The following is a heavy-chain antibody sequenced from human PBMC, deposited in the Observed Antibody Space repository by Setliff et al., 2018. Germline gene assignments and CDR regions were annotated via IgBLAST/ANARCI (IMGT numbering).Heavy chain of an antibody. J-gene: IGHJ4*02. CDR2: INPNSGDT. CDR3: VRSGSFCMRFSFYH. V-gene: IGHV1-2*02. CDR1: GNRFTDYF. D-gene: IGHD1-26*01. Sequence: ASVKVSCKASGNRFTDYFLHWVRQAPGQGLEWMGWINPNSGDTHSAQKFQGRVTMTRDTSINTAYMELSSLTSDDTAFYYSVRSGSFCMRFSFYHWGLGTLVTVSS.